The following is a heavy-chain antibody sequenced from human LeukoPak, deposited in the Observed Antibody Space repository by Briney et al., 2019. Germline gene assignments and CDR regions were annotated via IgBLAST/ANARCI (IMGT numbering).Heavy chain of an antibody. Sequence: GGSLRLSCAVSGFTFSNYWMRWVRQAPGKGLVWVSRIKTDGSTTSYADSVKGRFTISRDNAKNMAYLQMNSLRAEDTAVYYCVRGYNSGNDYWGQGTLVTVSS. CDR2: IKTDGSTT. D-gene: IGHD6-19*01. CDR3: VRGYNSGNDY. J-gene: IGHJ4*02. V-gene: IGHV3-74*01. CDR1: GFTFSNYW.